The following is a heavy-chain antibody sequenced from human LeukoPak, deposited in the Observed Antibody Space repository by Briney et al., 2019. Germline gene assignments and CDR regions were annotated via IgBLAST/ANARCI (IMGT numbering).Heavy chain of an antibody. CDR2: ISGSGGTT. V-gene: IGHV3-11*01. CDR3: VRDWNHYDTSGYYGFDC. D-gene: IGHD3-22*01. CDR1: GFTFSDYY. Sequence: GGSLRLSCAASGFTFSDYYMSWIRQAPGKGLEGISYISGSGGTTYYADSVQGRFTVSRDNAKNSLYLQMDSLRAEDTAVYYCVRDWNHYDTSGYYGFDCWGQGTLVTVSS. J-gene: IGHJ4*02.